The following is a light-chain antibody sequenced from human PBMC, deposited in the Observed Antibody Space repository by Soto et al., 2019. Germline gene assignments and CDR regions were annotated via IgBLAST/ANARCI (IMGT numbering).Light chain of an antibody. CDR1: QSISSY. J-gene: IGKJ5*01. CDR2: AAS. Sequence: DIQMTQSPPSLSASVGDRVTITCRASQSISSYLNWYQQKPGKAPKLLIYAASSLQSGVPLRFSGSGSGTEFTLTLSSLQPEDFATYYCQQSYSVPPITFGQGTRLEIK. CDR3: QQSYSVPPIT. V-gene: IGKV1-39*01.